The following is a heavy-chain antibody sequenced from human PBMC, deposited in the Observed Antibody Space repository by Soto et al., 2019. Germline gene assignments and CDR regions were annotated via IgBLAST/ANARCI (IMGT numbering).Heavy chain of an antibody. CDR2: IYHSGST. V-gene: IGHV4-30-2*02. J-gene: IGHJ3*02. CDR1: GGPISSGGYS. Sequence: PSATLSLTCAVSGGPISSGGYSWRWIXQPPGRGLEWIGYIYHSGSTYYNPSLKSRVTISVDTSKNQFSLKLSSVTAADTAVYYCASRTYYYDIGAFAIWGQGKMVPFSS. CDR3: ASRTYYYDIGAFAI. D-gene: IGHD3-22*01.